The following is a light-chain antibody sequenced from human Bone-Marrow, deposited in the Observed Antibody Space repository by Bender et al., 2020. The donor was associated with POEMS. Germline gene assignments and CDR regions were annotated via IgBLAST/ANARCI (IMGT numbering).Light chain of an antibody. Sequence: QSALTQPASVSGSPGQSITISCTGTSSDIGIFNYVSWYQQHPGKAPKLMIYDVSNRPSGVSNRFSGSKSGNTASLTISGLQAEDEAEYYCSSYTTSNTYVFGSGTKVTVL. V-gene: IGLV2-14*01. CDR1: SSDIGIFNY. CDR2: DVS. J-gene: IGLJ1*01. CDR3: SSYTTSNTYV.